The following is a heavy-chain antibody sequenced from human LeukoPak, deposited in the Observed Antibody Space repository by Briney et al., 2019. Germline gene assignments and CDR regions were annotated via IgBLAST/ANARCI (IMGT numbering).Heavy chain of an antibody. D-gene: IGHD3-22*01. V-gene: IGHV3-21*01. CDR3: ARSFYDSSRYPNFDY. Sequence: PGGSLRLSCAASGYSFSTYSMNWVRQAPGKGLEWVSFISTGSSYIYYADSVKGRFTISRDNAKKSLYLQMNSLRAEDTAVYFCARSFYDSSRYPNFDYWGQGTLVTVSS. J-gene: IGHJ4*02. CDR2: ISTGSSYI. CDR1: GYSFSTYS.